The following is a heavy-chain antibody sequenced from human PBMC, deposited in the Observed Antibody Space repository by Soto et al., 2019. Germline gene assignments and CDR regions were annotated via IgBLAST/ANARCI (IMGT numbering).Heavy chain of an antibody. V-gene: IGHV3-23*01. Sequence: EVQLLESGGGLVQPGGSLTVSCAASGFTFGAHPLGWVRLAPGKGLEWVSTISGYGGSTYYPDSLKGRFIISRDNSKNTLYLQINTLRAEDTAIYFCAKQRTTVTTSFDYWGQGTLVTVSS. D-gene: IGHD4-17*01. CDR3: AKQRTTVTTSFDY. CDR2: ISGYGGST. J-gene: IGHJ4*02. CDR1: GFTFGAHP.